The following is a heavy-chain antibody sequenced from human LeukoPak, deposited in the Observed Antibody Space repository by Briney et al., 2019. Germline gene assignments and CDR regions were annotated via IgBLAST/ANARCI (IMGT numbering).Heavy chain of an antibody. CDR3: ASDDYGSGKRAFDI. CDR2: IYSGGST. J-gene: IGHJ3*02. V-gene: IGHV3-53*01. D-gene: IGHD3-10*01. Sequence: GGSLRLSCAASGFTVSSNYMSWVRQAPGKGLEWVSVIYSGGSTYYADSVKGRFTISRDNFKNTLYLQMNSLRAEDTAVYYCASDDYGSGKRAFDIWGQGTMVTVSS. CDR1: GFTVSSNY.